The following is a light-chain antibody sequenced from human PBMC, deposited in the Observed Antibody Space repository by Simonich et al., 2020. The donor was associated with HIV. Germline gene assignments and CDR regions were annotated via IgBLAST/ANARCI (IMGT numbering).Light chain of an antibody. CDR2: GAS. CDR1: QRVSSH. Sequence: EIVWTPSPGTLSLSPGERATLSCRASQRVSSHLAWYHQKPGQAPRLPIYGASTRVTGIPGRFIGSGSGTEFTLTISSLQSEDFAVYYCQQYHSWPPGGAFGQGTKVEIK. CDR3: QQYHSWPPGGA. V-gene: IGKV3D-15*01. J-gene: IGKJ1*01.